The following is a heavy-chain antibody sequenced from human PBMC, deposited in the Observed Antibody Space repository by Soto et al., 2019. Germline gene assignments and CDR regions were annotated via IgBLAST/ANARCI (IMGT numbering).Heavy chain of an antibody. Sequence: ASVKVSCKYSAYTLTSYGMSWVRQEPGQGLEWMGWISAYNGNTNYAQKLQGRVTMTTDTSTSTAYMELRSLRSDDTAVYYCARDSGYYGSGSYYTVFDYWGQGTLVTVSS. CDR3: ARDSGYYGSGSYYTVFDY. CDR2: ISAYNGNT. J-gene: IGHJ4*02. V-gene: IGHV1-18*01. D-gene: IGHD3-10*01. CDR1: AYTLTSYG.